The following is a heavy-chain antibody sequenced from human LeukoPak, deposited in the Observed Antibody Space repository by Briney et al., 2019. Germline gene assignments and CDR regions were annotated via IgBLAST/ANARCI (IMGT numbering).Heavy chain of an antibody. CDR2: IIPIFGTA. CDR1: GGTFSSYA. V-gene: IGHV1-69*06. Sequence: SVKVSCKASGGTFSSYAISWVRQAPGQGLEWMGGIIPIFGTANYAQKFQGRVTITADKSTSTAYMKLSSLRSEDTAVYYCARLRGYSYVDDYWGQGTLVTVSS. J-gene: IGHJ4*02. D-gene: IGHD5-18*01. CDR3: ARLRGYSYVDDY.